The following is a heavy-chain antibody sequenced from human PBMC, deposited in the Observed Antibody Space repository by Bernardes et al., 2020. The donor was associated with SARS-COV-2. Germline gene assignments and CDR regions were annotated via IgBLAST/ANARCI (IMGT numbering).Heavy chain of an antibody. CDR2: INSDGRTT. CDR1: GFTFSSYW. Sequence: GGSLRLSCAASGFTFSSYWMHWVRQSPGKGLVWVSRINSDGRTTTYADSVKGRFTISRDNGKNTLFLQMNSLRAEDTALYYCVRAGLYRFDYWGQGTLVTVSS. CDR3: VRAGLYRFDY. V-gene: IGHV3-74*01. D-gene: IGHD3-16*02. J-gene: IGHJ4*02.